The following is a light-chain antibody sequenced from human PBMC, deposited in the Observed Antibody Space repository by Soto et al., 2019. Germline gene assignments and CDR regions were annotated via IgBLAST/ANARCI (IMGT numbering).Light chain of an antibody. CDR3: QQYNGYWT. CDR2: EAS. Sequence: DIQMTQSPSTLSASVGDRVTITCRASQSISDSLAWYQQKPGKALKLLIYEASNLKSGVPSRFSGSGSGTEYTLTISSLQTDDFASYYCQQYNGYWTFGQGTKVEIK. CDR1: QSISDS. J-gene: IGKJ1*01. V-gene: IGKV1-5*03.